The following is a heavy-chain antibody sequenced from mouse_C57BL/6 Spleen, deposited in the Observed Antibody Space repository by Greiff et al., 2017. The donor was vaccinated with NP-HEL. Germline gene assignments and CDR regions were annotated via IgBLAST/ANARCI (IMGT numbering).Heavy chain of an antibody. J-gene: IGHJ2*01. V-gene: IGHV1-64*01. Sequence: QVQMQQPGAELVKPGASVKLSCKASGYTFTSYWMHWVKQRPGQGLEWIGMIHPNSGSTNYNEKFKSKATLTVDKSSSTAYMQLSSLTSEDSAVYYCASSPAPYYFDYWGQGTTLTVSS. CDR1: GYTFTSYW. CDR2: IHPNSGST. CDR3: ASSPAPYYFDY.